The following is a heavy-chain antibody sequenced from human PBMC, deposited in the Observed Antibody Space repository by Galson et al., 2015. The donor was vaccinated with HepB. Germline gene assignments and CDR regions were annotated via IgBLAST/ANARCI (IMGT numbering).Heavy chain of an antibody. CDR2: ISHIGTT. CDR3: ARALWDGTSSMFYFDS. Sequence: SETLSLTCAVYAGTFDIYYWAWVRQTPEGGLEWIGEISHIGTTNYNPSLTSRVSISVDPSKYQFALTLNSVTAADASVYYCARALWDGTSSMFYFDSWGQGTPVTVSS. J-gene: IGHJ4*02. D-gene: IGHD3-16*01. V-gene: IGHV4-34*01. CDR1: AGTFDIYY.